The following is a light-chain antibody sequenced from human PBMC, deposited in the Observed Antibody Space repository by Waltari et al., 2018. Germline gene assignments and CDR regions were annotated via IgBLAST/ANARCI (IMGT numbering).Light chain of an antibody. CDR3: QSADSSGTWL. CDR2: KDS. J-gene: IGLJ2*01. V-gene: IGLV3-25*03. Sequence: SYDLTQPPSVSVSPGQTARITCTGDALPKQYAYWYQQKPGQAPVLVIYKDSARPSGIPERFSGSIAGRTVTLTISGVQAEDEADYYCQSADSSGTWLFGGGTKLTVL. CDR1: ALPKQY.